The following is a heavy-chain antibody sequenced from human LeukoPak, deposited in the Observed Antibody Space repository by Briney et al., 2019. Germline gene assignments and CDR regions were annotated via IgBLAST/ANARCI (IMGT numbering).Heavy chain of an antibody. CDR2: INHSGST. Sequence: SETLSLTCAVYGGSFSGYYWSWIRQPPGKGLEWIGEINHSGSTNYNPSLKSRVTISVDTSKNQFSLKLSSVTAADTAVYYCARGGNWNYVPFRPFYLDYWGQGTLVTVSS. CDR1: GGSFSGYY. D-gene: IGHD1-7*01. V-gene: IGHV4-34*01. CDR3: ARGGNWNYVPFRPFYLDY. J-gene: IGHJ4*02.